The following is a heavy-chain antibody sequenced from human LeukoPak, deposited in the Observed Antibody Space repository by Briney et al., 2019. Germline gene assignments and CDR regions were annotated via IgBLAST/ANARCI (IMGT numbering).Heavy chain of an antibody. V-gene: IGHV1-2*02. J-gene: IGHJ4*02. Sequence: GASVKVSCKASGCTVTDWYIHEVEQAPGQGLEWMGWINPNSGGTNYAQNFQGRVTMTRDTSISTAYMELSRLRSDDTAVYYCARECEFWGQGTLVAVSS. CDR1: GCTVTDWY. CDR3: ARECEF. CDR2: INPNSGGT.